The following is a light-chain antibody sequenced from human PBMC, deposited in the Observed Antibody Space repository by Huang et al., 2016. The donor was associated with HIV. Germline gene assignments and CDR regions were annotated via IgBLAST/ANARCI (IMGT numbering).Light chain of an antibody. CDR3: QQYNTDSGYT. V-gene: IGKV1-5*03. J-gene: IGKJ2*01. CDR1: QSINIW. Sequence: DIQMSQSPSTLSASGGDSFTITCRASQSINIWLDWYQQKAGKAPKRLIYKASSFENGVPSRFSGSGSGTEFSLTISSLQPDDFATYYCQQYNTDSGYTFGQGTKLEIK. CDR2: KAS.